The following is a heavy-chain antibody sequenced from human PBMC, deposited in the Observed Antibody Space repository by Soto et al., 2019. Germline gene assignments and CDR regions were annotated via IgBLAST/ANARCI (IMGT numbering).Heavy chain of an antibody. CDR3: ARGQRFSDSFDP. CDR1: GDAISGYY. D-gene: IGHD3-3*01. Sequence: AETLSLTCTVSGDAISGYYWTWIRQPAGKGLEWIGRIYSSGGTKYNPSLTSRVDMSLDMSKNQFSLRLTSVTAADTAVYYCARGQRFSDSFDPWGQGTLVTVSS. CDR2: IYSSGGT. V-gene: IGHV4-4*07. J-gene: IGHJ5*02.